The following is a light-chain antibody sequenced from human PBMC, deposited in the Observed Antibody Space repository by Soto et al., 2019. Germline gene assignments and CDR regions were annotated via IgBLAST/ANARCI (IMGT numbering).Light chain of an antibody. CDR1: SSNIGSNT. J-gene: IGLJ1*01. CDR3: AAWDDRLNGNV. Sequence: QPVLTQPPSASGTPGQRVTISCSGNSSNIGSNTVNWYQHLPGTAPELLMYSNNQRPSGVRDRFSGSKSGTSASLAISGLQSEDEADYYCAAWDDRLNGNVFGTGTKVTVL. V-gene: IGLV1-44*01. CDR2: SNN.